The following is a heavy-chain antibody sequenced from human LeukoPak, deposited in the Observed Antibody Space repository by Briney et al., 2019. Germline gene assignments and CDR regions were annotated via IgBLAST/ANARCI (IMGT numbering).Heavy chain of an antibody. Sequence: GGSLRLSCAASGFTFSNYFMGWVRQAPGKGLEWVANINKDGSGTSYADSVKGRLTISRDNAKNSLYLQMNGLRVEDTAVYHCARGCCSVSGLYFEFWGQGSLVTVSS. CDR1: GFTFSNYF. J-gene: IGHJ4*02. D-gene: IGHD3-9*01. V-gene: IGHV3-7*03. CDR2: INKDGSGT. CDR3: ARGCCSVSGLYFEF.